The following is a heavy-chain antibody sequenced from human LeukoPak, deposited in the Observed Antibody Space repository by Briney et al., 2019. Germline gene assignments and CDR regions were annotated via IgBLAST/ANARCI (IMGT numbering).Heavy chain of an antibody. CDR3: ARDLVYCTNGVCDPYYFDY. D-gene: IGHD2-8*01. J-gene: IGHJ4*02. V-gene: IGHV3-66*02. CDR1: GFTVSSNY. Sequence: SGGSLRLSCAASGFTVSSNYMSWVRQAPGKGLEWVSVIYSGGSTYYADSVKGRFTISRDNSKNTLYLQMNSLRAEDTAVYYCARDLVYCTNGVCDPYYFDYWARGPWSPSPQ. CDR2: IYSGGST.